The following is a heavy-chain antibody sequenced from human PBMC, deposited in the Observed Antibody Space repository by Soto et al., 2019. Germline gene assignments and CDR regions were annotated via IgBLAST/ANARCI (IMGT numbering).Heavy chain of an antibody. V-gene: IGHV3-48*01. D-gene: IGHD6-13*01. CDR1: GFTFSSYS. Sequence: GGSLRLSCAASGFTFSSYSMNWVLQAPWKGLEWVSYISSSSSTIYYADSVKGRFTISRDNAKNSLYLQMNSLRAEDTAVYYCAREYSSWGYNWFDPWGQGTLVTVSS. J-gene: IGHJ5*02. CDR2: ISSSSSTI. CDR3: AREYSSWGYNWFDP.